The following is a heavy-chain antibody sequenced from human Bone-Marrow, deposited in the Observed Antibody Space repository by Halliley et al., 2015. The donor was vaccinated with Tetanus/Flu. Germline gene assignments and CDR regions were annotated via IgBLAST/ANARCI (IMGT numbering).Heavy chain of an antibody. CDR2: FDAEDGET. J-gene: IGHJ2*01. V-gene: IGHV1-24*01. D-gene: IGHD4-17*01. Sequence: QLVQSGAEVKKPGASVKVSCKVSGNPLTEFSIHWVRQAPGKGLEWMGGFDAEDGETIYEQKFQGRVTMTEDTSTDTAYMEMTSLTSEDTAVYFCATNDYGDYGQNWFFDVWGRGTLVTVSS. CDR1: GNPLTEFS. CDR3: ATNDYGDYGQNWFFDV.